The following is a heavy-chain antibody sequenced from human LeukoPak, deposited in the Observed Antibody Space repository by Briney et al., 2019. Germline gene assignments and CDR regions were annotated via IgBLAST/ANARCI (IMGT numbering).Heavy chain of an antibody. CDR3: ARGYDILTGDNYFDY. CDR1: GFTFSSYD. D-gene: IGHD3-9*01. Sequence: GGSLRLSCAASGFTFSSYDMHWVRQATGKGLEWVSAIGTAGDTYHPGSVKGRFTISRESAKNSLYLQMNSLRAGDTAVYYCARGYDILTGDNYFDYWGQGTLVTVSS. J-gene: IGHJ4*02. V-gene: IGHV3-13*01. CDR2: IGTAGDT.